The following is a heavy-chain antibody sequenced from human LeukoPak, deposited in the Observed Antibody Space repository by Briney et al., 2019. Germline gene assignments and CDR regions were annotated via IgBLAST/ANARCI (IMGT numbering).Heavy chain of an antibody. D-gene: IGHD6-19*01. Sequence: PGGSLRLSCAASGFTFSSYSMNWVRQAPGEGLEWVSSISSSSSYIYYADSVKGRFTISRDNAKNSLYLQMNSLRAEDTAVHYCARATGYSSGGLFDYWGQGTLVTVSS. CDR1: GFTFSSYS. CDR2: ISSSSSYI. J-gene: IGHJ4*02. V-gene: IGHV3-21*01. CDR3: ARATGYSSGGLFDY.